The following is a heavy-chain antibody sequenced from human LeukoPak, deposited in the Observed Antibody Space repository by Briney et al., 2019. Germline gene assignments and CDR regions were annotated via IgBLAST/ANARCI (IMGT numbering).Heavy chain of an antibody. CDR2: INPSGGSS. Sequence: GASVKVSCKASGSTFTSYYVHWVRQAPGQGLEWMGIINPSGGSSSYVQKFQGRVTMTSDASTSTVYMELSSLRSDDTAVYYCATGPYDILTGYWGPWGQGTLVTVSS. V-gene: IGHV1-46*01. CDR1: GSTFTSYY. D-gene: IGHD3-9*01. J-gene: IGHJ5*02. CDR3: ATGPYDILTGYWGP.